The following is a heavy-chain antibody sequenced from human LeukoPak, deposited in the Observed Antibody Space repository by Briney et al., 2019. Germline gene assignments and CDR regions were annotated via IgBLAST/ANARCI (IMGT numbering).Heavy chain of an antibody. V-gene: IGHV1-8*01. CDR1: GYTFTSYG. CDR2: MNPNSGNT. J-gene: IGHJ6*03. Sequence: ASVKVSCKXSGYTFTSYGINWVRQATGQGLEWMGSMNPNSGNTGYAQKFQGRVTMTRNTSISTAYMELSSLRSEDTAVYYCARLISQIYDFWSGYYYYMDVWGKGTTVTVSS. CDR3: ARLISQIYDFWSGYYYYMDV. D-gene: IGHD3-3*01.